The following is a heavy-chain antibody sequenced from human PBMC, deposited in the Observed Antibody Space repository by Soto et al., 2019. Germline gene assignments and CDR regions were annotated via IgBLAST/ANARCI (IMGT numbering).Heavy chain of an antibody. CDR3: ARVLVTTSSDAFDI. CDR1: GGSFSGYY. Sequence: PSETLSLTCAVYGGSFSGYYWSWIRQPPGKGLEWIGEINHSGSTNYNPSLKSRVTISVDTSKNQFSLKLSSVTAADTAVYYCARVLVTTSSDAFDIWGQGTMVTVS. V-gene: IGHV4-34*01. J-gene: IGHJ3*02. CDR2: INHSGST. D-gene: IGHD4-17*01.